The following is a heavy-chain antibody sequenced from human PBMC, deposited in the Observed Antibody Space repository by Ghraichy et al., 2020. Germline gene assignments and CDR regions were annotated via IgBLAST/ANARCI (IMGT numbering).Heavy chain of an antibody. CDR2: VESFANGGTT. Sequence: GGSLRLSCAVSGFTFNNAWMTWVRQAPGKGLECVGRVESFANGGTTEYAAPVRGRFTISRDDSKNTVYLQMNGLKTEDTAVYYCTTGYGKIDCWGQGTLVTFSS. CDR3: TTGYGKIDC. J-gene: IGHJ4*02. D-gene: IGHD4-17*01. CDR1: GFTFNNAW. V-gene: IGHV3-15*04.